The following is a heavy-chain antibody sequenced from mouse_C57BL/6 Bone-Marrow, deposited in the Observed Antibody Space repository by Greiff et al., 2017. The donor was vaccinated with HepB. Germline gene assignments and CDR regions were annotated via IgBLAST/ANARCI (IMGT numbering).Heavy chain of an antibody. CDR1: GYTFTSYW. D-gene: IGHD1-1*01. CDR2: IHPNSGST. J-gene: IGHJ2*01. Sequence: QVQLKQPGAELVKPGASVKLSCKASGYTFTSYWMHWVKQRPGQGLEWIGMIHPNSGSTNYNEKFKSKATLTVDKSSSTAYMQLSSLTSEDSAVYYCAGPYYYGSSYYFDYWGQGTTLTVSS. V-gene: IGHV1-64*01. CDR3: AGPYYYGSSYYFDY.